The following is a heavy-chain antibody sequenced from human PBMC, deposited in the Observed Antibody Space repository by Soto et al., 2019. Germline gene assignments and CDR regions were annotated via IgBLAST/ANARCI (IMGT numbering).Heavy chain of an antibody. V-gene: IGHV3-64*01. Sequence: EVQLVESGGGLVQPGGSLRLSCAASGFTFSSYAMHWVRQAPGKGLEYVSAISSNGGSTYYANSVKGRFTISRDNSKNTLYLQMVYLRSEAMAVYYCARGTGYYFDYWGQGTLVTVSS. CDR1: GFTFSSYA. CDR3: ARGTGYYFDY. J-gene: IGHJ4*02. D-gene: IGHD3-10*01. CDR2: ISSNGGST.